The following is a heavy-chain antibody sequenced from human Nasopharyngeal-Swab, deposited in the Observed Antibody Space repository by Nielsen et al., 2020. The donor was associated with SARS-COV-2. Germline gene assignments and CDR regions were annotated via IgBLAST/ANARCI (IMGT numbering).Heavy chain of an antibody. V-gene: IGHV3-74*01. CDR1: GFTFSSYG. CDR3: ASMAFGI. J-gene: IGHJ3*02. Sequence: GESLKISCAASGFTFSSYGMHWVRQAPGKGLVWVSRINSDGSSTSYADSVKGRFTISRDNAKNTLYLQMNSLRAEDTAVYYCASMAFGIWGQGTMVTVSS. CDR2: INSDGSST.